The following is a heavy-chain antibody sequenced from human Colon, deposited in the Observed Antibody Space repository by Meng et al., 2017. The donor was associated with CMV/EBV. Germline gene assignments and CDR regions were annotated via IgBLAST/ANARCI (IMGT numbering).Heavy chain of an antibody. D-gene: IGHD4-17*01. V-gene: IGHV3-21*01. CDR2: IASHRSQI. J-gene: IGHJ4*02. Sequence: ESLKISCAASGFTFASHTMTWVRQAPGKGLEWVSSIASHRSQIYYADSVKGRFTISRDDAQNSLYLQMNSLRAEDSAVYYCARVEGSVTSPLDYWGQGTLVTVSS. CDR3: ARVEGSVTSPLDY. CDR1: GFTFASHT.